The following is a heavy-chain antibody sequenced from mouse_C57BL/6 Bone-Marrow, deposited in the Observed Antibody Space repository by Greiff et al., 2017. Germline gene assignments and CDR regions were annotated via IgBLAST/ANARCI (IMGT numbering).Heavy chain of an antibody. V-gene: IGHV1-20*01. CDR3: AREGYYGSSKGYFDV. CDR1: GYSFTGYF. Sequence: VQLQQSGPELVKPGDSVKISCKASGYSFTGYFMNWVMQSHGKSLGWIGRINPYNGDTFYNQKFKGKATLTVDKSSSTAHMELRSLTSEDSAVYYCAREGYYGSSKGYFDVWGTGTTVTVSS. D-gene: IGHD1-1*01. J-gene: IGHJ1*03. CDR2: INPYNGDT.